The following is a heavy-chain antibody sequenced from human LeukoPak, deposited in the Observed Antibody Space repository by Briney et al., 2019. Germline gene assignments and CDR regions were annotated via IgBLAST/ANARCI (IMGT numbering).Heavy chain of an antibody. Sequence: GGSLRLSCAASGFTFSSYSMNWVRQAPGKGLEWVSSISSSSSYIYYADSVKGRFTISRDNAKNSLYLQMNSLRAKDTAVYYCAREDIVVVPALDYWGQGTLVTVSS. CDR2: ISSSSSYI. CDR1: GFTFSSYS. CDR3: AREDIVVVPALDY. V-gene: IGHV3-21*01. J-gene: IGHJ4*02. D-gene: IGHD2-2*01.